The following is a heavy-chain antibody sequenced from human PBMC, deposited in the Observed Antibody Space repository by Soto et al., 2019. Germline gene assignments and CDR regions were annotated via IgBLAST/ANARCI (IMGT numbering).Heavy chain of an antibody. CDR3: ARIGAIGSGYDY. D-gene: IGHD6-19*01. CDR1: GYTFTTFV. CDR2: ISPGNGNT. J-gene: IGHJ4*02. Sequence: QVHLVQSGGEVQKPGASVRVSCMASGYTFTTFVIHWVRQAPGQRLEWMGWISPGNGNTQYSQKLQGRLTITRDTSAGTAYMELNSLRSEDTAMYYCARIGAIGSGYDYWGQGTLVTVSS. V-gene: IGHV1-3*01.